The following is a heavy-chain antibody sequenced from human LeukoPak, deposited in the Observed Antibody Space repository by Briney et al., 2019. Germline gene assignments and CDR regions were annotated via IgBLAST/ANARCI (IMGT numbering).Heavy chain of an antibody. CDR1: GGSISSSSYY. CDR2: IYYSGST. V-gene: IGHV4-39*07. CDR3: ARRDYGSGSYKLNWFDP. D-gene: IGHD3-10*01. Sequence: SETLSLTCTVSGGSISSSSYYWGWIRQPPGKGLEWIGSIYYSGSTYYNPSLKSRVTISVDTSKNQFSLKLSSVTAADTAVYYCARRDYGSGSYKLNWFDPWGQGTLVTVSS. J-gene: IGHJ5*02.